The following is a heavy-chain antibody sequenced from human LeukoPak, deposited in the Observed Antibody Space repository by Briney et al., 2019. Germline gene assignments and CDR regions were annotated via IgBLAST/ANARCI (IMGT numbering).Heavy chain of an antibody. V-gene: IGHV3-11*01. CDR1: GFTFSDYY. CDR2: ISSSGSAI. CDR3: ARVNRYDFWSGYYPWDYYYYMDV. D-gene: IGHD3-3*01. Sequence: GGSLRLSCAASGFTFSDYYMSWIRQAPGKGLEWVSYISSSGSAIYYADSVKGRFTISRDNAKNSLYLQMNSLRAEDTAVYYCARVNRYDFWSGYYPWDYYYYMDVWGKGTTVTVSS. J-gene: IGHJ6*03.